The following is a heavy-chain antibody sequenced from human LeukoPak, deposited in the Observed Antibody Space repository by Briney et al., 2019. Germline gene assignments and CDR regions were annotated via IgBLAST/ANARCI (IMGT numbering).Heavy chain of an antibody. V-gene: IGHV3-48*01. CDR2: ITSSGSAI. Sequence: GGSLRLSCAASGFIFTSFGMNWVRQAPGKGLEWVSYITSSGSAIYYADSLKGRFTISRDNAKRSLYLQMNSLRAEDTAVYYSAAEKGGAIGFWGQGTLVTISS. CDR3: AAEKGGAIGF. D-gene: IGHD2-2*03. CDR1: GFIFTSFG. J-gene: IGHJ4*02.